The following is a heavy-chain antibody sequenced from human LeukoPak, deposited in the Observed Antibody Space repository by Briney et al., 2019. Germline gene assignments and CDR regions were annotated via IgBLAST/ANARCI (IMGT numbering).Heavy chain of an antibody. Sequence: PGGSLRLSCAASEFTFCNYAMSWILQAPGKGLEWVSAISRNGIDTYYADSVKGRFTISRDNSKNTLYLQMSSLRAEDTAVYYCAKGVDGYCSGSSCHAYDCWGQGTLVTVSS. CDR2: ISRNGIDT. D-gene: IGHD2-15*01. J-gene: IGHJ4*02. CDR3: AKGVDGYCSGSSCHAYDC. V-gene: IGHV3-23*01. CDR1: EFTFCNYA.